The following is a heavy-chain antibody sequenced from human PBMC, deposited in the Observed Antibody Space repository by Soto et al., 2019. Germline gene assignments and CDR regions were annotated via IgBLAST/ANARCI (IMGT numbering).Heavy chain of an antibody. CDR3: ARGGAGYLDL. V-gene: IGHV1-69*06. Sequence: QVPLVQSGAEVHKPGSSVTVSCKAAGGTFNSYAIFWVRQAPGQGLEWMGGIIPALDSPHYAQSFHGRLTLSADMSTSTAHMDLSSLRSEDTAVYYCARGGAGYLDLWGQGSLVTVSS. J-gene: IGHJ4*02. D-gene: IGHD1-26*01. CDR2: IIPALDSP. CDR1: GGTFNSYA.